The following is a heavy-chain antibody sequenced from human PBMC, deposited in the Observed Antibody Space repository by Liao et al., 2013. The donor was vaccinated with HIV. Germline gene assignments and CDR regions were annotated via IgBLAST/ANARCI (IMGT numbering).Heavy chain of an antibody. CDR2: IYTSGTT. D-gene: IGHD3-3*01. CDR3: ARAAPFDFWSGYQDY. Sequence: QVQLQESGPGLVKPSQTLSLTCTVSGDTINSGSYYWTWIRQPAGKGLEWIGRIYTSGTTNYNPSLKSRVTISVDTSKNQFSLKLSSVTAADTAVYYCARAAPFDFWSGYQDYWGQGTLVTVSS. V-gene: IGHV4-61*02. CDR1: GDTINSGSYY. J-gene: IGHJ4*02.